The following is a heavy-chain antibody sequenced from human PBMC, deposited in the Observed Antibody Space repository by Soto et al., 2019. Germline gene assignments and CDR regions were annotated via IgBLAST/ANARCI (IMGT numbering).Heavy chain of an antibody. Sequence: QVQLVESGGGVVQPGKSLRLSCAASGFTFSSYGMQWVRQAPGKGLDWMAVIAHDGSNQYYTDSVNGRFTISREDSKNTLYLQMDRLRPEETAVYFCARSRVGRSWYEGGSWGQGTRVTVSS. CDR2: IAHDGSNQ. J-gene: IGHJ5*02. CDR3: ARSRVGRSWYEGGS. D-gene: IGHD6-13*01. V-gene: IGHV3-30*03. CDR1: GFTFSSYG.